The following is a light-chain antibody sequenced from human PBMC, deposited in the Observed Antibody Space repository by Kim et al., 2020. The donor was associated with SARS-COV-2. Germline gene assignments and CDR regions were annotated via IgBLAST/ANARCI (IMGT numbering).Light chain of an antibody. Sequence: EIVMTQSPATLSVSPGERATLSCRASQSVSRKLAWYQQKPGQGPRLLIYNASTRATGIPAGFSGSGSGTEFTLTISRLQSEDFAVYYCHHYYNWPRTFGQGTKVEIK. CDR1: QSVSRK. V-gene: IGKV3-15*01. J-gene: IGKJ1*01. CDR3: HHYYNWPRT. CDR2: NAS.